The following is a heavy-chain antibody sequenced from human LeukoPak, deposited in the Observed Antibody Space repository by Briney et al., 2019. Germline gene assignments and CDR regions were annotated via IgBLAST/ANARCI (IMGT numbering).Heavy chain of an antibody. CDR1: GYTFTSYY. J-gene: IGHJ4*02. CDR2: IIPIFGTA. CDR3: TTDRAKLLWFGGSGKDY. Sequence: ASVKVSCKASGYTFTSYYMHWVRQAPGQGLEWMGGIIPIFGTANYAQKFQGRVTMTTDTSTSTAYMELRSLRSDDTAVYYCTTDRAKLLWFGGSGKDYWGQGTLVTVSS. D-gene: IGHD3-10*01. V-gene: IGHV1-46*01.